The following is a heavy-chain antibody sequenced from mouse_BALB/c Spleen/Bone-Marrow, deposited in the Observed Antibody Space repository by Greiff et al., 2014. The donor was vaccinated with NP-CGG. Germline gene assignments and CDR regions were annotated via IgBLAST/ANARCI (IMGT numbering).Heavy chain of an antibody. J-gene: IGHJ1*01. CDR3: TRSNYGYWYFDV. D-gene: IGHD1-1*01. CDR1: GYSFTNYY. Sequence: QVQLQQSGAELVKPGASVKLSCKASGYSFTNYYMYWLKRMPGQGLEWIGEINPSNGGTNFNEKFKNKATLTVDKSSSTAYMQLSSLTSEDSAVYYCTRSNYGYWYFDVWGAGTTVTVSS. CDR2: INPSNGGT. V-gene: IGHV1S81*02.